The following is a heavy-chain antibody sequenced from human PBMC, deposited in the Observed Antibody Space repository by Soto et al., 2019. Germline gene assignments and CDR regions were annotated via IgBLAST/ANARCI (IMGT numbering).Heavy chain of an antibody. D-gene: IGHD2-2*01. Sequence: QVQLQQWGAGLLKPSETLSLTCAVYGGSFSGYYWSWIRQPPGKVLEWIGEINHSGSTNYNPSLKSRVTISVDTSKNQCSLKLSSVTAADTAVYYCARSGSFCSSTSCYGYYYYYYMDVWGKGTTVTVSS. V-gene: IGHV4-34*01. CDR3: ARSGSFCSSTSCYGYYYYYYMDV. CDR2: INHSGST. CDR1: GGSFSGYY. J-gene: IGHJ6*03.